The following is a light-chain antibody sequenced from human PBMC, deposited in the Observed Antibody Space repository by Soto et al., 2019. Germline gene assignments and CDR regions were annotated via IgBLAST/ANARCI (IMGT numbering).Light chain of an antibody. Sequence: EIVLTQSPGTLSLSPRERATLSCRASQSVSSGYLAWYQHKPGQAPRLLIYGVSSRATGIPDRFSGSGSGTDFTLTISRLEPEDFAVYYCQQYAASPRTFGQGTQVEVK. CDR3: QQYAASPRT. CDR1: QSVSSGY. CDR2: GVS. V-gene: IGKV3-20*01. J-gene: IGKJ1*01.